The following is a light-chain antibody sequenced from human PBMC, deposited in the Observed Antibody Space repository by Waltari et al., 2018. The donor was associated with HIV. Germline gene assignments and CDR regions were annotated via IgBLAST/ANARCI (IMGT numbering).Light chain of an antibody. V-gene: IGLV1-44*01. Sequence: QSVLTQPPSASGTPGQRVTISCSGGSSNIGSNYVHWYQQLPGTDPRLLLYSTNQRPSRVPDRFSGSKSGTSASLAISGLQSEDEADYYCATWDDTLNGVIFGGGTKLTVL. J-gene: IGLJ2*01. CDR1: SSNIGSNY. CDR2: STN. CDR3: ATWDDTLNGVI.